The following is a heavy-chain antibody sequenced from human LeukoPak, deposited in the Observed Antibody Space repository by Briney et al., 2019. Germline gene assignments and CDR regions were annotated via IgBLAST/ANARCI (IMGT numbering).Heavy chain of an antibody. V-gene: IGHV4-59*08. CDR2: IYYTGST. CDR1: GGSFSGYY. J-gene: IGHJ3*02. D-gene: IGHD5-18*01. CDR3: ARPGVGSGRYGAFDI. Sequence: SETLSLTCAVYGGSFSGYYWSWIRQPPGKGLEWIGYIYYTGSTNYNPSLESRVTMSVDTSKNQFSLKVRSMTAADTAVYYCARPGVGSGRYGAFDIWGQGTMVTVSS.